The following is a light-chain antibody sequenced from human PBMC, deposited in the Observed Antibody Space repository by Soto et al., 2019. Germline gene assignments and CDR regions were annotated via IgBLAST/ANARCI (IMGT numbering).Light chain of an antibody. J-gene: IGKJ4*01. Sequence: EIVLTQSPATLPLSPGDSATLSCRVSQSISNFLAWYQQQPGQAPRLLIYDASQRVTCVPGRFSGSGSGTDFTLYISGLGHDDIAVYHCEQRTTGTFGGGTKVEI. CDR3: EQRTTGT. CDR1: QSISNF. CDR2: DAS. V-gene: IGKV3-11*01.